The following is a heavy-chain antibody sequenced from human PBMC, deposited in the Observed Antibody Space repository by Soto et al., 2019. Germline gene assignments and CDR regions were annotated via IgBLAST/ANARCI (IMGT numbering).Heavy chain of an antibody. V-gene: IGHV2-5*02. J-gene: IGHJ4*02. CDR1: GFSLTTTRMG. D-gene: IGHD2-15*01. CDR2: IYWDDDK. CDR3: AHAGDFDLLSFDR. Sequence: QITLKESGPPLVRPAQTLTLTCAFSGFSLTTTRMGVYWIRQPPGQALEWLALIYWDDDKRYSPSLKNRLTGSQDTSTNRVVLTITNISPDDTGTYFCAHAGDFDLLSFDRWGPGTLVTVS.